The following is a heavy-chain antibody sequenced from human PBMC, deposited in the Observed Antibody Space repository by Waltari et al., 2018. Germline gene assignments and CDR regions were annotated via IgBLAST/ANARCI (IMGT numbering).Heavy chain of an antibody. J-gene: IGHJ6*02. D-gene: IGHD2-15*01. V-gene: IGHV3-21*06. CDR1: GFPLRPLN. Sequence: EVQLVESGGGLVKPGGSLRLPCVASGFPLRPLNMTLVSQAPGRGLEWVASISSRTTNIYYADSLKGRFTISRDNAENSVHLQMNSLRAEDTAVYYCARDDLAVVSGIVYYNGMDVWGQGTTVTVSS. CDR3: ARDDLAVVSGIVYYNGMDV. CDR2: ISSRTTNI.